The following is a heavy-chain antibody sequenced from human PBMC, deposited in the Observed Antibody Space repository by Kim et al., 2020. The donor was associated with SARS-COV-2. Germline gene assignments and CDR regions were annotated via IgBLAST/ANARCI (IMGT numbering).Heavy chain of an antibody. CDR2: INHSGST. CDR1: GGSFSGYY. CDR3: ARGRPRGYSYGYGLEPKKTGDRYYYGMDV. Sequence: SETLSLTCAVYGGSFSGYYWSWIRQPPGKGLEWIGEINHSGSTNYNPSLKSRVTISVDTSKNQFSLKLSSVTAADTAVYYCARGRPRGYSYGYGLEPKKTGDRYYYGMDVWGQGTTVTVSS. V-gene: IGHV4-34*01. D-gene: IGHD5-18*01. J-gene: IGHJ6*02.